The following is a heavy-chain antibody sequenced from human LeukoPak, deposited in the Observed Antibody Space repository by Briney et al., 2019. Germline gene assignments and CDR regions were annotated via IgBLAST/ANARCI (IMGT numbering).Heavy chain of an antibody. V-gene: IGHV4-59*01. Sequence: SETLSLTCTVSGGSISGYYWSWIRQPPGKGLEWLGYISYSGHTEYNPSLKSRVTISVDTSRNQFSLRLSSVTAADTAVYYCARHIGGTTYDSWGQGTLVIVSS. CDR1: GGSISGYY. D-gene: IGHD1-7*01. J-gene: IGHJ4*02. CDR2: ISYSGHT. CDR3: ARHIGGTTYDS.